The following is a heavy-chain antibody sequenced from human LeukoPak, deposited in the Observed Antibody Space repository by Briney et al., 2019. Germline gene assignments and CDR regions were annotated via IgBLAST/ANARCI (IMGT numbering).Heavy chain of an antibody. CDR3: ARDHAYAFDI. Sequence: GGSLRLSCVASGFTFSDFSLNWVRQAPGKGLEWISYIGSAIYYADAVKGRFTISRDNAKNSPYLQMNSLRAEDTAVYYCARDHAYAFDIWGQGTLVTVSS. CDR1: GFTFSDFS. V-gene: IGHV3-48*01. CDR2: IGSAI. D-gene: IGHD2-2*01. J-gene: IGHJ3*02.